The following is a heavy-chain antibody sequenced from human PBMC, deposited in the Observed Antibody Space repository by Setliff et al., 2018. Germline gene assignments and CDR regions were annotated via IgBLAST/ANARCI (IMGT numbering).Heavy chain of an antibody. D-gene: IGHD6-19*01. CDR2: IYYSGST. J-gene: IGHJ4*02. V-gene: IGHV4-39*01. CDR3: ARFSGSGWSYFDY. Sequence: PPGKGLEWIGSIYYSGSTYYNPSLKSRVAISVDTSKNQFSLKLSSVTAADTAVYYCARFSGSGWSYFDYWGQGTLVTVSS.